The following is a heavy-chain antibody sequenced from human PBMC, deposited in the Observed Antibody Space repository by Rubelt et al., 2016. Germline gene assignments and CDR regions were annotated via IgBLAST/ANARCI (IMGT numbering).Heavy chain of an antibody. J-gene: IGHJ4*02. CDR2: IYWDDDK. V-gene: IGHV2-5*02. Sequence: QITLTESGPALVKPTQTLTLTCTWSGFSLTAHGAAVGWIRQSPGKALEWLALIYWDDDKRYSPSLKSRLTVTKDASNNQVVLTMSTLDPVDTATYYCAHRMMIRGGPFDVWGQGALVTVSS. CDR1: GFSLTAHGAA. D-gene: IGHD3-10*01. CDR3: AHRMMIRGGPFDV.